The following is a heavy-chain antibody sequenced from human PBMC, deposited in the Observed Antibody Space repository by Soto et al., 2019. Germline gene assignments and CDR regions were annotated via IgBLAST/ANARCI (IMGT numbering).Heavy chain of an antibody. CDR3: ARESAGWSKRSGHFDY. Sequence: QVQLVQSGAEVKKPGASVKVSCKASGYTFTSYGIGWVRQAPGQGLEWMGWISAYNGNTNYAQKLQGRVTMTTDTSTSTAYMELRSLRSDDTAVYYCARESAGWSKRSGHFDYWGQGTLVTVSS. D-gene: IGHD3-3*01. CDR2: ISAYNGNT. J-gene: IGHJ4*02. CDR1: GYTFTSYG. V-gene: IGHV1-18*01.